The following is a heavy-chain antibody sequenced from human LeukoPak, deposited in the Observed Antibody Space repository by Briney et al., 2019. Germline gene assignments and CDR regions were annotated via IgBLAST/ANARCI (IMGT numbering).Heavy chain of an antibody. CDR1: GFTFSTYG. CDR2: IWYDGNEK. D-gene: IGHD1-1*01. Sequence: PGGSLRLSCAASGFTFSTYGMHWVRQAPGKGLDWVAFIWYDGNEKHYADSAKGRFTISRDNSQNTLYLHMSSLRAEDTAIYYCARDRDSYNKIFDPWGQGTLVTVSS. CDR3: ARDRDSYNKIFDP. V-gene: IGHV3-30*02. J-gene: IGHJ5*02.